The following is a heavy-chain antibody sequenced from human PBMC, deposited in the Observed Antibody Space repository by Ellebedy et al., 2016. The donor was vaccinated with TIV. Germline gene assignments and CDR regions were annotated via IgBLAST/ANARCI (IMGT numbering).Heavy chain of an antibody. CDR3: ARCETGSGSGWCNWLDP. V-gene: IGHV4-39*07. J-gene: IGHJ5*02. CDR2: IYYNGNA. D-gene: IGHD3-22*01. Sequence: MPGGSLRLSCTVSGGSISSRSYYWGWIRQPPGKNLEWIGTIYYNGNAYYNPSLRSRVSISIDTSKNQFSLRLSSVTAADTAVYYCARCETGSGSGWCNWLDPWGQGTLVTVSS. CDR1: GGSISSRSYY.